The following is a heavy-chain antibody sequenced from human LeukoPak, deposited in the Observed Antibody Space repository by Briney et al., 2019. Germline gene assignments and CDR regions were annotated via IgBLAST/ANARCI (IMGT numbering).Heavy chain of an antibody. Sequence: ASVKVSCKASGYTFTNYYMHWVRQAPGQGLEWMGIINPCGDSAIYAHNFQGRVTMTRDTSTTTVYMELSSLRSEDTAVYYCARAQSYYDYWGQGTLVTVSS. CDR3: ARAQSYYDY. D-gene: IGHD1-26*01. CDR2: INPCGDSA. V-gene: IGHV1-46*01. J-gene: IGHJ4*02. CDR1: GYTFTNYY.